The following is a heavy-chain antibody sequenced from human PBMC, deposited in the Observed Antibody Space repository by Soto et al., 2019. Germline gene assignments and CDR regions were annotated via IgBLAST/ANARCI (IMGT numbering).Heavy chain of an antibody. J-gene: IGHJ4*02. CDR3: AYRPIVLGSGWNFDF. D-gene: IGHD6-19*01. CDR1: GFSLNTRGVG. Sequence: QSTLKESGPTLVIPTQTLTLTCTFSGFSLNTRGVGVGWIRQPPGKALEWVALIHWDDEKRYSPSLRNTLTITKDTSKNQVVLIMPNMDPVDTATYYCAYRPIVLGSGWNFDFWGQGILVTVSS. V-gene: IGHV2-5*02. CDR2: IHWDDEK.